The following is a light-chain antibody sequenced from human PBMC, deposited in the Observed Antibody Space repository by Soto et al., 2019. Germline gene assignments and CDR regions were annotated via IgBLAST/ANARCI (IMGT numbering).Light chain of an antibody. CDR2: AAS. J-gene: IGKJ1*01. CDR3: QQSYSTLAWT. CDR1: QSISSY. V-gene: IGKV1-39*01. Sequence: DIQMTQSPSSLSASVGDRVTITCRASQSISSYLNWYQQKPGKAPKLLIYAASSLQSGGPSSFSGSGSGKDFTLTISSLQPEDFATYYCQQSYSTLAWTFGQGTKVEIK.